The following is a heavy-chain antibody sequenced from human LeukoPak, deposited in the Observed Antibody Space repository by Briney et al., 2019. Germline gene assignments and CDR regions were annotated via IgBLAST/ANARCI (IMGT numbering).Heavy chain of an antibody. CDR3: ARIGYCSGGSCRRNYYYYMDV. CDR2: IYYSGST. J-gene: IGHJ6*03. D-gene: IGHD2-15*01. V-gene: IGHV4-59*01. CDR1: GGSISSYY. Sequence: SETLSLTCTVSGGSISSYYWSWIRQPPGKGLEWIGYIYYSGSTNYNPSLKSRVTISVDTSKNQFSLRLSSVTAADTAVYYCARIGYCSGGSCRRNYYYYMDVWGKGTTVTVSS.